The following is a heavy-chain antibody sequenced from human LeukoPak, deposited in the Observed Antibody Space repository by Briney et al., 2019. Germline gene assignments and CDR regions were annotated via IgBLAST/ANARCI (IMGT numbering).Heavy chain of an antibody. V-gene: IGHV3-48*01. CDR2: ISSSSSTI. J-gene: IGHJ6*03. CDR3: ARALSDYYYYYMDV. D-gene: IGHD1-26*01. CDR1: GFTFSSYS. Sequence: GGSLRLSCAASGFTFSSYSMNWVRQAPGKGLEWVSYISSSSSTIYYADSVKGRFTISRDSAKNSLYLQMNSLRAEDTAVYYCARALSDYYYYYMDVWGKGTTVTVSS.